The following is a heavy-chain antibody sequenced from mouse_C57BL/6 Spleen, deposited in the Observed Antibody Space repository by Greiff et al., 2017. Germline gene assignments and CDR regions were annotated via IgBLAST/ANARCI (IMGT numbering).Heavy chain of an antibody. CDR2: ISYDGSN. CDR3: ARDADYGGSSYEGAY. V-gene: IGHV3-6*01. J-gene: IGHJ3*01. Sequence: EVQLVESGPGLVKPSQSLSLTCSVTGYSITSGYFWNWIRQFPGNNLEWMGYISYDGSNNYNPSLKNRITITRDTSKNQFFLKLKSVTTEDTAAYYCARDADYGGSSYEGAYWGQGTLVTVSA. CDR1: GYSITSGYF. D-gene: IGHD1-1*01.